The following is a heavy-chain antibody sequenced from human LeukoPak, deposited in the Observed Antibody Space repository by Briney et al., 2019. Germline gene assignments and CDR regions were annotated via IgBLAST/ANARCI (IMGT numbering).Heavy chain of an antibody. CDR1: GFSFPYG. CDR2: ISTSSLYI. Sequence: GGSLRLSCEASGFSFPYGMSWVRQAPGKGLEWVSSISTSSLYIYYADSVKGRFTVSRNNARNSLYLQVNSLRAEDTAVYYCARDSDWNDGLDYWGQGTLVTVSS. CDR3: ARDSDWNDGLDY. J-gene: IGHJ4*02. D-gene: IGHD1-1*01. V-gene: IGHV3-21*01.